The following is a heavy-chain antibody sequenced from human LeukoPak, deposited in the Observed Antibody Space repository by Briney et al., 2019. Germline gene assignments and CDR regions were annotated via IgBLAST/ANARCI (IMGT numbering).Heavy chain of an antibody. CDR1: GFTFSSYA. V-gene: IGHV3-30-3*01. D-gene: IGHD4-17*01. CDR3: ARDLPFGDSLYFDY. J-gene: IGHJ4*02. Sequence: PGGSLRLSCAASGFTFSSYAMHWVRQAPGKGLEWVAVISYDGSNKYYADSVKGRFTISRDNSKNTLYLQMNSLRAEDTAVYYCARDLPFGDSLYFDYWGQGTLVTVSS. CDR2: ISYDGSNK.